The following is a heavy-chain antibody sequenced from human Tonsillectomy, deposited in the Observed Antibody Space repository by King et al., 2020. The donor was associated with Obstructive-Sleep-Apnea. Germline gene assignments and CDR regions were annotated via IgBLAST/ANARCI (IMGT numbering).Heavy chain of an antibody. D-gene: IGHD3-3*01. Sequence: PLQESGPGLVKPSETLSLTCTVSGDSISSDSYYWGWIRQPPGKGLEWIGSVQYTRNTHYNPSLKSRVTLSIDTSKNKFSLRLNSVTAADTAVYYCARGYNDYWSGFYYWGQGTLVTVSS. CDR1: GDSISSDSYY. CDR3: ARGYNDYWSGFYY. J-gene: IGHJ4*02. CDR2: VQYTRNT. V-gene: IGHV4-39*07.